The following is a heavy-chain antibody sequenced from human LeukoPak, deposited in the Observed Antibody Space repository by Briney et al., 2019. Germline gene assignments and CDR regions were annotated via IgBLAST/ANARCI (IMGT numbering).Heavy chain of an antibody. V-gene: IGHV4-39*01. CDR2: IYFPGTT. CDR3: ARRNLGWYFFDY. J-gene: IGHJ4*02. CDR1: GGSVSNSSYY. D-gene: IGHD6-19*01. Sequence: PSETLSLTCTVSGGSVSNSSYYWGWIRQPPGKGLEWIGSIYFPGTTYYNPSLKSRVTMSVDTSKNQFSLKLSSVTAADTAVYYCARRNLGWYFFDYWGQGTLVTVSS.